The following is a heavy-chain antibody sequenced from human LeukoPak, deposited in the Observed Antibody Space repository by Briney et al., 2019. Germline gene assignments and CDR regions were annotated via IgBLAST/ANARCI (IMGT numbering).Heavy chain of an antibody. CDR3: ARIGSGSYLGYFLDY. D-gene: IGHD3-10*01. V-gene: IGHV3-21*01. J-gene: IGHJ4*02. Sequence: GGSLRLSCAASGFSFSNYTMTWVRQAPGKGLEWVSSISSSSSYIYYADSVKGRFTISRDNAKNSLYLQMNSLRAEDTAVFYCARIGSGSYLGYFLDYWGQGTLVTVSS. CDR1: GFSFSNYT. CDR2: ISSSSSYI.